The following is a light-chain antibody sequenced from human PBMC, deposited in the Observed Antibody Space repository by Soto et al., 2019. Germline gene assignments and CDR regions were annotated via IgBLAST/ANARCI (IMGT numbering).Light chain of an antibody. CDR2: LKSDGSH. Sequence: QPVLTQSPSASASLGASVKLTCTLSSGHSSYTIAWHQQRPEKGPRYLMRLKSDGSHNKGDGIPDRFSGSSSGAERYLAFSSLQSEDEADYYCQAWGTGIVVFGGGTKLTVL. CDR3: QAWGTGIVV. V-gene: IGLV4-69*01. J-gene: IGLJ2*01. CDR1: SGHSSYT.